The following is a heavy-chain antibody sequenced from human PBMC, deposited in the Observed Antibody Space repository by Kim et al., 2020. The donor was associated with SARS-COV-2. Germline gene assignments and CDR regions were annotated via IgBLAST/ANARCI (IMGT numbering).Heavy chain of an antibody. D-gene: IGHD3-9*01. CDR2: INHSGSI. CDR3: ARSSLRYFDWLLSFDY. J-gene: IGHJ4*02. CDR1: GGSFSGYY. V-gene: IGHV4-34*01. Sequence: SETLSLTCAVYGGSFSGYYWSWIRQPPGKGLEWIGEINHSGSINYNPSLKSRVTISVDTSKNQFSLKLSSVTAADTAVYYCARSSLRYFDWLLSFDYWGQGTLVTVSS.